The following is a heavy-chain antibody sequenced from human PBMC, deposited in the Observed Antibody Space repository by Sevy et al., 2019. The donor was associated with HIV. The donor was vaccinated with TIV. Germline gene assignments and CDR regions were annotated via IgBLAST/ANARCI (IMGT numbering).Heavy chain of an antibody. J-gene: IGHJ1*01. Sequence: GGSLRLSCTASGFTFGDYAMSWFRQAPGKGLEWVGFIRSKAYGGTTEYAASVKGRFTISRDDSKSIAYLQMNSLKTEDTAVYYCTRDLAYSSPKSYEYFQHWGQGTLVTVSS. CDR1: GFTFGDYA. CDR2: IRSKAYGGTT. V-gene: IGHV3-49*03. CDR3: TRDLAYSSPKSYEYFQH. D-gene: IGHD6-13*01.